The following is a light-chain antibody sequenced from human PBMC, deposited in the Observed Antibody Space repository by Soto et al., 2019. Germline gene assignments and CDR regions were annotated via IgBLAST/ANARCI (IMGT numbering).Light chain of an antibody. CDR1: QGVSSY. V-gene: IGKV3-11*01. Sequence: IVLTQSAAALSLSPGERATLSCRASQGVSSYLACYQQKPGQAPRLLIYDASNRATGIPARFSGSGSGTDFTLTISSLQSEDLAVYYCHQYYDWPPWTFGQGTKVDIK. CDR3: HQYYDWPPWT. J-gene: IGKJ1*01. CDR2: DAS.